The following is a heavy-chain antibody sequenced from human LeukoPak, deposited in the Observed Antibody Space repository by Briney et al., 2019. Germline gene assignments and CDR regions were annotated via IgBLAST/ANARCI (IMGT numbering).Heavy chain of an antibody. CDR3: AAVFFSSTVPYFDH. J-gene: IGHJ4*02. CDR1: GFTFSSSA. V-gene: IGHV1-58*02. D-gene: IGHD2-2*01. CDR2: IVVGSGNT. Sequence: SVKVSCKASGFTFSSSAIQWVRQVRGRRLEWIGWIVVGSGNTNYAQKFQDRVTITKDMSTMTAYMELSSLRSEDTALYYCAAVFFSSTVPYFDHWAQGTLVTVSS.